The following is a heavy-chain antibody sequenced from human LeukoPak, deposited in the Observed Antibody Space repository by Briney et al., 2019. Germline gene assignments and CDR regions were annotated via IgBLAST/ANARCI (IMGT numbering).Heavy chain of an antibody. CDR3: SRHIVGARTYFDY. CDR2: ITSKVYGETT. Sequence: PGGSLRLSCTASGFTFGDYAMSWVRQAPGKGLEWVGFITSKVYGETTDYAASVKGRFTISRDDSKSIAYLQLNSLKTEDTAVYYCSRHIVGARTYFDYWGQGALDTVS. CDR1: GFTFGDYA. J-gene: IGHJ4*02. V-gene: IGHV3-49*04. D-gene: IGHD1-26*01.